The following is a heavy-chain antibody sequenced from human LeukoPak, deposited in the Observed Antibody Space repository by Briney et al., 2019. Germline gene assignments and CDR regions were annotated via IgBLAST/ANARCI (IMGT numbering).Heavy chain of an antibody. Sequence: SETMSLTCTVSGGSISSSSYYWDWIRQPPGKGLEWIGSVSYSGSTYYTPSLKSRVSISVDTSKNQFSLNLSSVTAADTAVYSCARRRGGEDYFDSWGQGTLVTVSS. CDR1: GGSISSSSYY. CDR3: ARRRGGEDYFDS. J-gene: IGHJ4*02. V-gene: IGHV4-39*01. CDR2: VSYSGST. D-gene: IGHD2-21*01.